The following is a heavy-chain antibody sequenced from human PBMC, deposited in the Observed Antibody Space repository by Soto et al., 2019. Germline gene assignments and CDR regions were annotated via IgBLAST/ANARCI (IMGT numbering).Heavy chain of an antibody. D-gene: IGHD4-17*01. CDR2: INPNSGGT. J-gene: IGHJ5*02. V-gene: IGHV1-2*02. Sequence: ASVKVSCKASGYTFTGYYMHWVQQAPGQGLEWMGWINPNSGGTNYAQKFQGRVTMTRDTSISTAYMELSRLRSDDTAVYYCARDPLDNYCDKRGTWFDPWGQGTLVTVSS. CDR3: ARDPLDNYCDKRGTWFDP. CDR1: GYTFTGYY.